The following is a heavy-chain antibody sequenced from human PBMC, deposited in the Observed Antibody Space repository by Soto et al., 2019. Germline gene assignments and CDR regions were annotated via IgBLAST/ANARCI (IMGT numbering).Heavy chain of an antibody. D-gene: IGHD5-18*01. CDR3: ARESSYGLVY. CDR1: GYTFTSYD. J-gene: IGHJ4*02. V-gene: IGHV1-8*01. Sequence: QVQLVQSGAEVKKPGASVKVSCKASGYTFTSYDINWVRQATGQGLERMGWMNPNTGNTAYAQKFQDRVTMTRNTSISTAYMELSSLRSEETAVYYCARESSYGLVYWGQGTMVTVSS. CDR2: MNPNTGNT.